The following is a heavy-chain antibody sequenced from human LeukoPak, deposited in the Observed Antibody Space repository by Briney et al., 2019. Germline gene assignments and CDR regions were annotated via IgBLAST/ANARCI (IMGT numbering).Heavy chain of an antibody. CDR1: GFTFSTYS. CDR2: ISSDSSYI. CDR3: ARYSSGWFLDS. D-gene: IGHD6-19*01. V-gene: IGHV3-21*01. Sequence: GGSLRLSCAASGFTFSTYSMKWVRQAPGKGLQWVSSISSDSSYIFYADSVRGRFTISRDNAKNSLFLQMNSLRAEDTAVYYCARYSSGWFLDSWGQGTVVTVSS. J-gene: IGHJ4*02.